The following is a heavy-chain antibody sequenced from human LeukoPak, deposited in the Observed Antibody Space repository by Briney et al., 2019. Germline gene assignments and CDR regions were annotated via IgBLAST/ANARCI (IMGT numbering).Heavy chain of an antibody. Sequence: ASVKVSCKASVGTFSSYAISWVRQAPGQGLEWMGRIIPILGIANYAQKFQGRVTITADKSTSTAYMELSSLRSEDTAVYYCARSYDSSGYSPYWGQGTLVTVSS. J-gene: IGHJ4*02. D-gene: IGHD3-22*01. CDR3: ARSYDSSGYSPY. V-gene: IGHV1-69*04. CDR2: IIPILGIA. CDR1: VGTFSSYA.